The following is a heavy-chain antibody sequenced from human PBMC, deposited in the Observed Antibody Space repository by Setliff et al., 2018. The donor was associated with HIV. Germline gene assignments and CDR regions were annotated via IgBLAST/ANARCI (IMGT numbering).Heavy chain of an antibody. CDR2: IYYSESA. J-gene: IGHJ3*02. CDR3: ARNPCSGGSCPDAFDI. CDR1: GGSISSYY. V-gene: IGHV4-59*01. D-gene: IGHD2-15*01. Sequence: SETLSLTCTVSGGSISSYYWSWIRQPPGKGLEWIGYIYYSESANYNPSLKSRVTISVDTSKNQFSLKLSSVTAADTAVYYCARNPCSGGSCPDAFDIWGQGTMVTVSS.